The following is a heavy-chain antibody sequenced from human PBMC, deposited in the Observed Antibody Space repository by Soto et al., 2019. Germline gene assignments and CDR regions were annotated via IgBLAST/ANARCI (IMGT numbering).Heavy chain of an antibody. CDR1: GGSFSGYY. Sequence: PWETLSLTCAVYGGSFSGYYWSWIRQPPGKGLEWIGEIYYSGSTYYNPSLKSRVTISVDTAKNQFSLKLSSVTAADTAVYYCARRPATWFDPWGQGTLVT. CDR3: ARRPATWFDP. J-gene: IGHJ5*02. CDR2: IYYSGST. V-gene: IGHV4-34*01.